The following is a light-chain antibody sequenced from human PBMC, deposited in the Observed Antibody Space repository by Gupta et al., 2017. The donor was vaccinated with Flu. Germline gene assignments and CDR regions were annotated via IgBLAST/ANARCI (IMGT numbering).Light chain of an antibody. V-gene: IGLV3-25*03. CDR2: KDS. CDR1: ALPNQF. J-gene: IGLJ2*01. Sequence: YALTPPPSVSFSPGQTARINSPGDALPNQFAYWYQQKPGQAPVLVVRKDSERPSGISERFSGSSSGTTVTLTISGVQAEDEADYYCQSADSTETYVVFGGGTKLTVL. CDR3: QSADSTETYVV.